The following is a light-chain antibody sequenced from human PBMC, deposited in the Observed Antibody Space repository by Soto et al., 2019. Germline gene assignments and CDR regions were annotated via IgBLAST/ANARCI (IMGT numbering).Light chain of an antibody. CDR2: YDS. Sequence: SYELTQPPSLSVAPGKTASITCGGNNIGSKSVHWYQQRPGQAPVLVINYDSDRPSGIPERFSDSNSGDTATLTISSVEAGDEADYYCQVWDRSSDHGVFGGGTKLTVL. V-gene: IGLV3-21*04. J-gene: IGLJ3*02. CDR1: NIGSKS. CDR3: QVWDRSSDHGV.